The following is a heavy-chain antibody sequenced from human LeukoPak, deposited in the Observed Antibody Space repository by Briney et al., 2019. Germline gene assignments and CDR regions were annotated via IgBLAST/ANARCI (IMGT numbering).Heavy chain of an antibody. CDR2: ISYDGSNK. D-gene: IGHD5-18*01. J-gene: IGHJ4*02. CDR1: GFTFSSYG. Sequence: GGSLRLSCAASGFTFSSYGMHWVRQAPGKGLEWVAVISYDGSNKYYADSVKGRFTISRDNSKNTLYLQMNSLRAEDTAVYYCAKDGGIQLWHFDYWGQGTLVTASS. V-gene: IGHV3-30*18. CDR3: AKDGGIQLWHFDY.